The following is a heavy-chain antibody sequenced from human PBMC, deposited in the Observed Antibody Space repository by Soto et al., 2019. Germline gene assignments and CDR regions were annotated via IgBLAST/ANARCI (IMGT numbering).Heavy chain of an antibody. D-gene: IGHD3-9*01. CDR1: GFTFDDYA. Sequence: VQLVESGGGLVQPGRSLRLSCAASGFTFDDYAMHWVRQAPGKGLEWVSGISWNSGSIGYADSVKGRFTISRDNAKNSLYLQMNSLRAEDTALYYCAKGEHYDILTGYYSTWGQGTLVTVSS. V-gene: IGHV3-9*01. CDR3: AKGEHYDILTGYYST. J-gene: IGHJ5*02. CDR2: ISWNSGSI.